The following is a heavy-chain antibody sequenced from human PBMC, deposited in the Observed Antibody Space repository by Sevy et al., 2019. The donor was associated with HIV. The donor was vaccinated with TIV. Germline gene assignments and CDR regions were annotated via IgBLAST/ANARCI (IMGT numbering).Heavy chain of an antibody. J-gene: IGHJ3*02. CDR3: ARHCSSTSCSHAFDI. D-gene: IGHD2-2*01. V-gene: IGHV4-34*01. CDR2: INHSGST. Sequence: SETLSLTCAVYGGSFSGCYWSWIRQPPGKGLEWIGEINHSGSTNYNPSLKSRVTISVDTSKNQFSLKLSSVTAADTAVYYCARHCSSTSCSHAFDIWGQGTMVTVSS. CDR1: GGSFSGCY.